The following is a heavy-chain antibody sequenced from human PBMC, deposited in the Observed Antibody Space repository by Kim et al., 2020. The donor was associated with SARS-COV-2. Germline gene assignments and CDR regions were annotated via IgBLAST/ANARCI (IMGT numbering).Heavy chain of an antibody. CDR3: ARGPDNSYAHY. D-gene: IGHD5-18*01. V-gene: IGHV3-21*01. CDR2: VSSSGSSI. CDR1: GFSFSSYS. Sequence: GGSLRLSCAASGFSFSSYSMNWVRQAPGKGLEWVSSVSSSGSSIYYADSVKGRFTISRDNARNSLYLQMNSLTAEDTAVYYCARGPDNSYAHYWGQGTLVTVSS. J-gene: IGHJ4*02.